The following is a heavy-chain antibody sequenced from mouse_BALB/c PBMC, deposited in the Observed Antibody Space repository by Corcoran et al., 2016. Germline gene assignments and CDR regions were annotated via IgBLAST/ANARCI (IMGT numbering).Heavy chain of an antibody. J-gene: IGHJ2*01. CDR3: AKTARATYYFDY. V-gene: IGHV1-66*01. CDR2: IFPGSGNT. Sequence: QVQLQQSGPELVKPGASVKISCKASGYSFTSYYIHWVKQRAGQGIEWIGWIFPGSGNTKYNEKFKGKATLTADTSSSTAYMQLSSLTSEDSAVYFCAKTARATYYFDYWGQGTTLTVSS. CDR1: GYSFTSYY. D-gene: IGHD3-2*01.